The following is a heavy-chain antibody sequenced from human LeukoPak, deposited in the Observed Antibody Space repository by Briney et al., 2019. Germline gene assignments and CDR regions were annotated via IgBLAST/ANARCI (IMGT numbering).Heavy chain of an antibody. Sequence: GGSLRLSCAASGFTFSRYGMSWVRQAPGKGLEWVAAISGGGDTTYYADSVKGRFTISRDNSKNTLYLQMNSLGAEDTAVYYCAKTTADPYDILTGFDYWGQGTLVTVSS. J-gene: IGHJ4*02. D-gene: IGHD3-9*01. CDR1: GFTFSRYG. V-gene: IGHV3-23*01. CDR3: AKTTADPYDILTGFDY. CDR2: ISGGGDTT.